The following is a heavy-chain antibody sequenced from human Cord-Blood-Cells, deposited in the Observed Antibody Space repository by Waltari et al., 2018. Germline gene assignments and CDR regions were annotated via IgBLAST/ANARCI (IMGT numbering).Heavy chain of an antibody. Sequence: QVQLVPSGAEVKQPGASVKVSCKASGYTFTGYYMHWLRQAPGQGLEWMGWINPNSGGTNYAQKFQGRVTMTRDTSISTAYMELSRLRSDDTAVYYCARDLDSTYAFDIWGQGTMVTVSS. D-gene: IGHD2-2*01. CDR2: INPNSGGT. CDR3: ARDLDSTYAFDI. CDR1: GYTFTGYY. V-gene: IGHV1-2*02. J-gene: IGHJ3*02.